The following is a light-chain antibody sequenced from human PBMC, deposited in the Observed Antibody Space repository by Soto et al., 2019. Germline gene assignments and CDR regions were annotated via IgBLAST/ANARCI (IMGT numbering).Light chain of an antibody. Sequence: EIVLTQSPGTLSLSPGERATLSCRASQSVSSSFFAWYQQKPGQAPRLLIYGASSRATGIPDRFSGSGSGTDFTLTISRLEPEDGAVYYCQQYGSSSWTFGQGTKVEIK. CDR1: QSVSSSF. V-gene: IGKV3-20*01. J-gene: IGKJ1*01. CDR3: QQYGSSSWT. CDR2: GAS.